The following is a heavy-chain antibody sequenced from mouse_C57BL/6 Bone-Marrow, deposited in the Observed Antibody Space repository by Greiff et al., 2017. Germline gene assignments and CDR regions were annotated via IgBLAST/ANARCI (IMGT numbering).Heavy chain of an antibody. Sequence: VQLQQSVAELVRPGASVTLSCTASGFNFKNTSMHWVKQRPEQGLEWIGRIDPANGNTKYAPKFQGRATITADTSSNTAYLQLSSLTSEDTAIYYCASDYGGRYDYWGQGTTLTVSA. CDR3: ASDYGGRYDY. V-gene: IGHV14-3*01. J-gene: IGHJ2*01. CDR1: GFNFKNTS. CDR2: IDPANGNT. D-gene: IGHD1-1*02.